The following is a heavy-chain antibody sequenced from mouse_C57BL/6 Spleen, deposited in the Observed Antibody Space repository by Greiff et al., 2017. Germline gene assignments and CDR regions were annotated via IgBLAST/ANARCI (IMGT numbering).Heavy chain of an antibody. J-gene: IGHJ3*01. Sequence: QVQLQQSGAELVKPGASVKISCTASGYAFSSYWMNWVQQRPGKGLEWIGQIYPGDGDTNYNGKFKGKATLTADKSDSTAYMQLSSLTSEDAAVYFCATHGNYVAYWGQGTLVTVSA. CDR2: IYPGDGDT. CDR3: ATHGNYVAY. CDR1: GYAFSSYW. V-gene: IGHV1-80*01. D-gene: IGHD2-1*01.